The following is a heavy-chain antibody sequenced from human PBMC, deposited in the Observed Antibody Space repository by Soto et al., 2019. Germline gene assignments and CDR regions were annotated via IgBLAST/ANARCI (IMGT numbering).Heavy chain of an antibody. V-gene: IGHV3-23*01. Sequence: EVQLLESGGGLVQPGGSLRLSCAASGFTFNNYAMTWVRQAPGKGLEWVSAISGGVDTTSYADSVKGRFTVSRDGSKNTLYLLMSRLRAEDTALYYCAKGRGGSGSLTPRVDFWGQGTLVTVSS. CDR3: AKGRGGSGSLTPRVDF. D-gene: IGHD3-10*01. CDR1: GFTFNNYA. CDR2: ISGGVDTT. J-gene: IGHJ4*02.